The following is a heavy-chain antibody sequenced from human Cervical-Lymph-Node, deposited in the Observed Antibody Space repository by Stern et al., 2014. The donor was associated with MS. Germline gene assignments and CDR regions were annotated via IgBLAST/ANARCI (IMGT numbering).Heavy chain of an antibody. CDR3: ARRYYDSSPWGFDI. V-gene: IGHV4-59*01. CDR2: IYYSGST. CDR1: GGSISSYY. Sequence: VQLVESGPGLVKPSETLSLTCNVSGGSISSYYWSWIRQPPGKGLEWIGYIYYSGSTNCTPSLKSRVTISLDTSKNQFSLKLSSVPAADTAVYYCARRYYDSSPWGFDIWGQGTMVTVSS. J-gene: IGHJ3*02. D-gene: IGHD3-22*01.